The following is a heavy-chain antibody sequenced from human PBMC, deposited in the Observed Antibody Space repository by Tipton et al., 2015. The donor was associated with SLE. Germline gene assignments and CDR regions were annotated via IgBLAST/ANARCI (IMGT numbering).Heavy chain of an antibody. CDR3: ARGNYNWNPVSDY. V-gene: IGHV4-31*03. CDR1: GGSISIDPYY. D-gene: IGHD1-20*01. J-gene: IGHJ4*02. CDR2: IYYSGYT. Sequence: TLSLTCTVSGGSISIDPYYWSWIRHLPGKGLEWIGYIYYSGYTYYSPSLESRVSISRDTSKNQFSLRVTSVTVADTAVYYCARGNYNWNPVSDYWGQGTLVTVSS.